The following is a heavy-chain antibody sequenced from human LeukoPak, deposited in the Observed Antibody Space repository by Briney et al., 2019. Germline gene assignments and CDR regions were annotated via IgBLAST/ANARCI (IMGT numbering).Heavy chain of an antibody. Sequence: SETLSLTCTVSGGSISSYYWSWIRQPPGKGLEWIGYIYYSGSTNYNPSLKSRVTISVDTSKNQFSLKLSSVTAADTAVYYCARDHRGYSSGWFPGGNSYWYFDLWGRGTLVTVSS. V-gene: IGHV4-59*01. D-gene: IGHD6-19*01. CDR3: ARDHRGYSSGWFPGGNSYWYFDL. CDR2: IYYSGST. J-gene: IGHJ2*01. CDR1: GGSISSYY.